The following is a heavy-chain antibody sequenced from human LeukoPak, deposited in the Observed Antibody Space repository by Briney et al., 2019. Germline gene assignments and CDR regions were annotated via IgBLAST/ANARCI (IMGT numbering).Heavy chain of an antibody. CDR3: AKGGVVPAAIPLDFDY. V-gene: IGHV3-23*01. Sequence: GGSLRLSCAASGFTFSSYGMSWVRQAPGKGLEWVSAISGSGDSTYYADSVKGRFTISRDNSKNTLFLQMNSLRAEDTAVYYCAKGGVVPAAIPLDFDYWGQRTLVTVSS. J-gene: IGHJ4*02. CDR1: GFTFSSYG. CDR2: ISGSGDST. D-gene: IGHD2-2*01.